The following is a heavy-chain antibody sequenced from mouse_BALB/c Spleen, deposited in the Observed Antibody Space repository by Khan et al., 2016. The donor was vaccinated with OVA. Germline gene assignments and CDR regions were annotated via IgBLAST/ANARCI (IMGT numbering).Heavy chain of an antibody. Sequence: QVQLKESGPGLVAPSQSLSITYTVSGFSLTDYAVSWIRQPPGKGLEWLGVIWGGGSKYYNSALKSRLSISKDNSRSQVFLNMNSLQTDDTAMYYCAKDPPCYAMDYWGQGTSVTVSS. J-gene: IGHJ4*01. CDR1: GFSLTDYA. V-gene: IGHV2-6-5*01. CDR2: IWGGGSK. CDR3: AKDPPCYAMDY.